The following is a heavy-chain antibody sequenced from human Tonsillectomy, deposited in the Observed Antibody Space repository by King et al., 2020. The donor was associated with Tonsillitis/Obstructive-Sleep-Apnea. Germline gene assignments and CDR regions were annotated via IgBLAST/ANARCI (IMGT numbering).Heavy chain of an antibody. CDR3: ARGGIVLVVYEPYGIWFDP. D-gene: IGHD2-8*02. V-gene: IGHV1-69*01. CDR2: IIPIVGTA. J-gene: IGHJ5*02. Sequence: QLVQSGAEVKKPGSSVKVSCKASGGTFSSYAISWGRQAPGQGLEWMGGIIPIVGTANYAQKVQGRVTITADESTSTAYMELSSLRSEDTAVYYCARGGIVLVVYEPYGIWFDPWGQGTLVTVSS. CDR1: GGTFSSYA.